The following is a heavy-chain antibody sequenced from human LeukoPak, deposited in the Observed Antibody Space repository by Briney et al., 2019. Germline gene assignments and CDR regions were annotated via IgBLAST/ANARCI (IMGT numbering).Heavy chain of an antibody. CDR3: ARDRGITMVRGEWRSAPLY. Sequence: ASVKVSCKASGYTFTSYGISWVRQAPGQRLEWMGWISAYNGNTNYAQKLQGRVTITTDTSTSTAYMELRSLRSDDTAVYYCARDRGITMVRGEWRSAPLYWGQGTLVTVSS. D-gene: IGHD3-10*01. CDR2: ISAYNGNT. V-gene: IGHV1-18*01. CDR1: GYTFTSYG. J-gene: IGHJ4*02.